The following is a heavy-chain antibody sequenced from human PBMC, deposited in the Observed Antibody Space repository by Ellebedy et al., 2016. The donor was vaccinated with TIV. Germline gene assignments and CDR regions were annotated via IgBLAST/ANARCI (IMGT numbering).Heavy chain of an antibody. D-gene: IGHD3-22*01. CDR3: ARAVLSSGDYDYYSYYYMDV. J-gene: IGHJ6*03. CDR2: IYRSGST. CDR1: GGSISSGSYY. V-gene: IGHV4-61*02. Sequence: SETLSLTXTVSGGSISSGSYYWSWIRQPAGKGLEWIGRIYRSGSTNYNPSLKSRVTMSVDTFKNQFSLKLSSLTAADTAVYFCARAVLSSGDYDYYSYYYMDVWGKGTTVTVSS.